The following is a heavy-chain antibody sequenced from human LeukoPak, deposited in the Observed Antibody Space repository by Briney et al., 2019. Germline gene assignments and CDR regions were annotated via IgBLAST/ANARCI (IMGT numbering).Heavy chain of an antibody. J-gene: IGHJ4*02. CDR1: GGTFNNYP. CDR2: IIPIFGTT. D-gene: IGHD6-13*01. V-gene: IGHV1-69*05. Sequence: GASVKVSCKASGGTFNNYPISWVRQAPGQGLEWMGGIIPIFGTTNYAPKFQGRVTMTRNTSISTAYMELSSLRSEDTAVYYCARASGYSSSWYYFDYWGQGTLVTVSS. CDR3: ARASGYSSSWYYFDY.